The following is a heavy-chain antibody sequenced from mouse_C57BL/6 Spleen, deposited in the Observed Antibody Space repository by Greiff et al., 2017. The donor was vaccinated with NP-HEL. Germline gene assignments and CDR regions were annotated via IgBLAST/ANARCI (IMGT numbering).Heavy chain of an antibody. CDR2: ISDGGSYT. D-gene: IGHD1-1*01. Sequence: EVQRVESGGGLVKPGGSLKLSCAASGFTFSSYAMSWVRQTPEKRLEWVATISDGGSYTYYPDNVKGRFTISRDNAKNNLYQQMSHLKSEDTAMYYCASYYGSSRFAYWGQGTLVTVSA. J-gene: IGHJ3*01. CDR3: ASYYGSSRFAY. V-gene: IGHV5-4*01. CDR1: GFTFSSYA.